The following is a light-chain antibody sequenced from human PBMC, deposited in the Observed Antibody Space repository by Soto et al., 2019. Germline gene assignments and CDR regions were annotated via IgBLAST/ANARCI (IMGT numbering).Light chain of an antibody. CDR3: SSYRTTSVV. J-gene: IGLJ2*01. CDR2: DVT. Sequence: QSALTQPASVSGSPGQSITISCTGTSSDIGGYNYVSWYQQHPGKAPKLMIYDVTYRPSGVSNRFSGSKSGNTATLTISGLQAEDEADYCCSSYRTTSVVFGGGTKLTVL. CDR1: SSDIGGYNY. V-gene: IGLV2-14*03.